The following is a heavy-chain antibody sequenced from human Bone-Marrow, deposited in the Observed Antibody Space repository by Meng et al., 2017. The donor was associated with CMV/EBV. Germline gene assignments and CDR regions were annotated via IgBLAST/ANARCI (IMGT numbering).Heavy chain of an antibody. CDR2: ISYDGSNK. Sequence: GGSLRLSCAASGFTFSSYAMHWVRQAPGKGLEWVAVISYDGSNKYYAASVKGRFTVSRDTSQNTLYLQMNSLRAEDSAIYYCAKWGFLVGFESWGQGTLVTVSS. CDR3: AKWGFLVGFES. D-gene: IGHD3-3*01. V-gene: IGHV3-30*04. CDR1: GFTFSSYA. J-gene: IGHJ4*02.